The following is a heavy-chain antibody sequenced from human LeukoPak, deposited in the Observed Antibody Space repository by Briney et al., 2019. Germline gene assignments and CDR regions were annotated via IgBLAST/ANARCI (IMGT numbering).Heavy chain of an antibody. Sequence: ASVKVSCKASGYTFTGYYMHWVRQAPGQGLEWMGWINPNSGGTNYAQKFQGWVTMTRDTSISTAYMELSRLRSDDTAVYYCASGLVTSRITIFGVVIEEPNYYMDVWGKGTTVTVSS. CDR1: GYTFTGYY. V-gene: IGHV1-2*04. D-gene: IGHD3-3*01. J-gene: IGHJ6*03. CDR3: ASGLVTSRITIFGVVIEEPNYYMDV. CDR2: INPNSGGT.